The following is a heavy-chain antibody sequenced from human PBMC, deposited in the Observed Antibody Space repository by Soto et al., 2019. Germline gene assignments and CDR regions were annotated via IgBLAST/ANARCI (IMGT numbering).Heavy chain of an antibody. CDR1: GLTLSNYA. Sequence: PGGSLRLSCAASGLTLSNYAMSWVRQAPGKGLEWVAVISYDGSNKYYADSVKGRFTISRDNSKNTLYLQMNSLRAEDTAVYYCASRGYSYGYDYFDYWGQGTLVTVSS. J-gene: IGHJ4*02. D-gene: IGHD5-18*01. CDR3: ASRGYSYGYDYFDY. CDR2: ISYDGSNK. V-gene: IGHV3-30-3*01.